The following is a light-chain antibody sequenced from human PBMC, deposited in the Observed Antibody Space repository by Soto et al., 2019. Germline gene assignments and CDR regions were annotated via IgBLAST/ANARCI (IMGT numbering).Light chain of an antibody. J-gene: IGKJ1*01. Sequence: EIVLTQFPGTLSLSPGERVILSCRASQSISSSSLAWYQQKPGQAPRLLIYGTSTRVPGTPDRFSGRGSGTDFSLTISRLEPEDFAVYYCQQSPGTFGQGTKVEIK. CDR3: QQSPGT. V-gene: IGKV3-20*01. CDR1: QSISSSS. CDR2: GTS.